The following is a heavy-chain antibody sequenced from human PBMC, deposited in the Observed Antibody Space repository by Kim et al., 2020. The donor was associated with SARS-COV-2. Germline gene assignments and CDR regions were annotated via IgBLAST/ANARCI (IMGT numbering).Heavy chain of an antibody. CDR2: ISYDGSNK. V-gene: IGHV3-33*05. CDR1: GFTFSSYG. Sequence: LSLTCAASGFTFSSYGMHWVRQAPGKGLEWVAVISYDGSNKYYADSVKGRFTISRDNSKNTLYLQMNSLRAEDTAVYYCASLLVLLVGDAFDIWGQGTMVTVSS. J-gene: IGHJ3*02. CDR3: ASLLVLLVGDAFDI. D-gene: IGHD1-26*01.